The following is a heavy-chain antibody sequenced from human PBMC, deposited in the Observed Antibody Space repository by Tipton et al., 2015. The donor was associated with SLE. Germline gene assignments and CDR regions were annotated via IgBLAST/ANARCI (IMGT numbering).Heavy chain of an antibody. V-gene: IGHV4-59*04. CDR2: IHYSGTT. CDR3: VSSGYPLGTFES. CDR1: GGSISSYY. J-gene: IGHJ3*02. D-gene: IGHD3-9*01. Sequence: TLSLTCTVSGGSISSYYWSWIRQPPGKGLEWIGSIHYSGTTHYNPSLKSRVTLAVDTSKNQFSLKLSVVTAADTAVYYCVSSGYPLGTFESWGQGTMVTVSS.